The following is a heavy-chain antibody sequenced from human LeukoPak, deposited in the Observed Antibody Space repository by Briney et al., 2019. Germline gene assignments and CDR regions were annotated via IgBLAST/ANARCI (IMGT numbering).Heavy chain of an antibody. CDR1: GGTFSSYA. CDR3: ASSFPPGIAAAGHDY. V-gene: IGHV1-69*04. J-gene: IGHJ4*02. D-gene: IGHD6-13*01. CDR2: IIPILGIA. Sequence: WASVKVSCKASGGTFSSYAISWVRQAPGQGLEWMGRIIPILGIANYAQKFQGRVTITAGKSTSTAYMELSSLRSEDTAVYYCASSFPPGIAAAGHDYWGQGTLVTVSS.